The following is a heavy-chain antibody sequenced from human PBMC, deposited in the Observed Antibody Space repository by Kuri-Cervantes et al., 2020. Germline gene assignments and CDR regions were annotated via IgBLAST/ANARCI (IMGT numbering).Heavy chain of an antibody. V-gene: IGHV1-69*05. D-gene: IGHD3-10*01. CDR2: IIPVFRTT. CDR3: TRGPRNYGFDY. Sequence: SVKVSCKASGGTFNIYAVSWVRQAPGQGLEWMGGIIPVFRTTKNAQKFQGRVTMTRSTSISTAYMELSSLTSEDTAVYYCTRGPRNYGFDYWGQGTLVTVSS. CDR1: GGTFNIYA. J-gene: IGHJ4*02.